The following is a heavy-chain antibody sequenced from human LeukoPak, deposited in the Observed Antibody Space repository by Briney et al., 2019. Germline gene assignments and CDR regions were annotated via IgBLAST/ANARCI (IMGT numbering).Heavy chain of an antibody. V-gene: IGHV3-74*01. Sequence: GGSLRLSCAASGFTFGNSWVHWVRQAPGKGLVWVSLINADGSTATYADSVKGRFTISRDNARNTLSLQMNSLTIEDTAVYYCGVVGKTPDSDGFDVWGQGTMITVSS. CDR2: INADGSTA. J-gene: IGHJ3*01. D-gene: IGHD2-21*02. CDR1: GFTFGNSW. CDR3: GVVGKTPDSDGFDV.